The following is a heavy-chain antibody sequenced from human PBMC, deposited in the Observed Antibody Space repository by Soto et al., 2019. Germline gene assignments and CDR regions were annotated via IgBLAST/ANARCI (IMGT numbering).Heavy chain of an antibody. Sequence: GESLKISCKGSGYSFTSYWIGWVRQMPGKGLEWMGIIYPGDSDTRYSPSFQGQVTISADKSISTAYLQMNNLKTEDRAVYYCAEFSKGPTIFGAAWGMDVWGQGTTVTVSS. CDR2: IYPGDSDT. V-gene: IGHV5-51*01. D-gene: IGHD3-3*01. J-gene: IGHJ6*02. CDR1: GYSFTSYW. CDR3: AEFSKGPTIFGAAWGMDV.